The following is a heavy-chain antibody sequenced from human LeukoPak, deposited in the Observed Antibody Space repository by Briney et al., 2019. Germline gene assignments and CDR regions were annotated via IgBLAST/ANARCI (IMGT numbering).Heavy chain of an antibody. CDR2: IIPILGIA. J-gene: IGHJ3*02. V-gene: IGHV1-69*04. CDR1: GGTFSSYA. Sequence: SVKVSCKASGGTFSSYAISWVRQAPGQGLEWMGRIIPILGIANYAQKFQGRVTITADKSTSTAYMELSSLRSEDTAVYYCAIPQRGDYYGSRYHHHAFDIWGQGTMVTVSS. CDR3: AIPQRGDYYGSRYHHHAFDI. D-gene: IGHD3-10*01.